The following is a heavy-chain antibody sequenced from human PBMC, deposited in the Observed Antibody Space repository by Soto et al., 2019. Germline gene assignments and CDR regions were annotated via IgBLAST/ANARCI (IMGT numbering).Heavy chain of an antibody. D-gene: IGHD3-9*01. J-gene: IGHJ4*02. Sequence: ETLSLTCTVSGCSISSYYWSWIRQPPGKGLEGIGYIYYSGSTNYNPSLKSRVTISVDTSKNQFSLKLSSVTAADTAVYYCARGYYDILTGYYKHFDYWGQGTMVTVYS. CDR3: ARGYYDILTGYYKHFDY. V-gene: IGHV4-59*01. CDR2: IYYSGST. CDR1: GCSISSYY.